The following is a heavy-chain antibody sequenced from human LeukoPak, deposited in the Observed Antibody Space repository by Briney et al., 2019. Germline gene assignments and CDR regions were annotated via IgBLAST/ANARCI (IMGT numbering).Heavy chain of an antibody. J-gene: IGHJ6*03. CDR2: IYHSGST. V-gene: IGHV4-38-2*02. Sequence: PSETLSLTCTVSGYSISSGYYWGWIRQPPGKGLEWIGSIYHSGSTYYNPSLKSRVTISVDTSKNQFSLKLSSVTAADTAVYYCARDSPYSGSYYGYYYYYMDVWGKGTTVTISS. CDR1: GYSISSGYY. CDR3: ARDSPYSGSYYGYYYYYMDV. D-gene: IGHD1-26*01.